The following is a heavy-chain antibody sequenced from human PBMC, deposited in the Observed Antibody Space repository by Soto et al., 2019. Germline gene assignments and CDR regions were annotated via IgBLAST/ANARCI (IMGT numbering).Heavy chain of an antibody. V-gene: IGHV1-69*08. D-gene: IGHD2-21*02. J-gene: IGHJ6*02. Sequence: QVQLVQSGAEVKKPGSSVKVSCRASGDTFSSYTVNWVRQAPGRGLEWLGRIIPVLGTTDYAQKFKGRVTITADKSTHMFYLXLSSLRSEDRAVYYCARRRYCGYDCYHKHYYGMDVWGQGTTVTVAS. CDR1: GDTFSSYT. CDR3: ARRRYCGYDCYHKHYYGMDV. CDR2: IIPVLGTT.